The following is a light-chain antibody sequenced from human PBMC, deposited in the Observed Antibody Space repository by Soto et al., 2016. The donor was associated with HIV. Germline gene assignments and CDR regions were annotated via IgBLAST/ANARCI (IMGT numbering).Light chain of an antibody. CDR1: QSINDW. CDR2: AAF. V-gene: IGKV1-5*01. J-gene: IGKJ4*01. CDR3: QQLTSYPLT. Sequence: DIQMTQSPSTLSASVGDTVTITCRASQSINDWLSWYQQKPGKAPKLLIYAAFTLQSGVPSRFSGSRSGTEFTLTISSLQPEDFATYYCQQLTSYPLTFGGGTKVEIK.